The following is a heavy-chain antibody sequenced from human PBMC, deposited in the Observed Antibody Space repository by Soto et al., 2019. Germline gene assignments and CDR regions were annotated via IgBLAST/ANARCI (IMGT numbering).Heavy chain of an antibody. Sequence: PSETLSLTCTVSGGSISSGGYYWSWIRQHPGKVLEWIVYIYYSGSTYYNPSLKSRVTISLDTSKNQFSVKLSSVTAADTAVYYCERVSGGSASYLTDYWGQGTLVTVSS. CDR2: IYYSGST. CDR1: GGSISSGGYY. CDR3: ERVSGGSASYLTDY. J-gene: IGHJ4*02. V-gene: IGHV4-31*03. D-gene: IGHD3-10*01.